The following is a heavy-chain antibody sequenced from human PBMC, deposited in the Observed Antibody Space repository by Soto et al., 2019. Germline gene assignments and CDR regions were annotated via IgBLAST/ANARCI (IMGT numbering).Heavy chain of an antibody. CDR2: IKQDGSEK. D-gene: IGHD3-3*01. CDR1: GFTFSSYW. Sequence: GALRLSCAASGFTFSSYWMSWVRQAPGKGLEWVANIKQDGSEKYYVDSVKGRFTISRDNAKNSLYLQMNSLRAEDTAVYYCARDLRNFGVVGGMDVWGQGTTVTVSS. J-gene: IGHJ6*02. V-gene: IGHV3-7*01. CDR3: ARDLRNFGVVGGMDV.